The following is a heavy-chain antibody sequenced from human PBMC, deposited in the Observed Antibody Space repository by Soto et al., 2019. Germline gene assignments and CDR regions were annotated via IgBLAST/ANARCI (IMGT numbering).Heavy chain of an antibody. CDR3: TKGATSPFDS. D-gene: IGHD3-16*01. Sequence: GESLKISCQGTGYCFSSSWIGWVRQKPGKALEWLGNVYPSDYDVRYIPAFEGQVTISAANSITTAYLQLLNLQDSATAIYFCTKGATSPFDSLGQGTRVTVS. J-gene: IGHJ4*02. V-gene: IGHV5-51*01. CDR2: VYPSDYDV. CDR1: GYCFSSSW.